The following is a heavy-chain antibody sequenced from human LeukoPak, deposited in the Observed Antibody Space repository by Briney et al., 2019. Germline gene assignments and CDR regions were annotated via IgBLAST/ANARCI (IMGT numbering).Heavy chain of an antibody. CDR1: GYSFTSYW. V-gene: IGHV5-51*01. CDR2: IYPGDSDT. J-gene: IGHJ4*02. D-gene: IGHD3-22*01. CDR3: ARGPDYYGSRQTYYFDY. Sequence: GESLKISCKGSGYSFTSYWIGWVRQMPGKGLEWMGIIYPGDSDTRYSPSFQGQVTISADKSISTAYLQWSSLKASDTAMYYCARGPDYYGSRQTYYFDYWGQGTLVTVSS.